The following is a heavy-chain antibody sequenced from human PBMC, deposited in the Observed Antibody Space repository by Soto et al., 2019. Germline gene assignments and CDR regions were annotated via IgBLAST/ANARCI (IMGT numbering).Heavy chain of an antibody. V-gene: IGHV4-30-4*01. CDR3: ASNSYRYTFYDY. CDR2: IYYSGST. D-gene: IGHD5-18*01. CDR1: GGSISSGDYY. J-gene: IGHJ4*02. Sequence: QVQLQESGPGLVKPSQTLSLTCTVSGGSISSGDYYWSWIRQPPGKGLEWIGYIYYSGSTYYNPSLKSRVTITVNPTKNQFSLKLSSVTAADTAVYYCASNSYRYTFYDYWGQGTLVTVSS.